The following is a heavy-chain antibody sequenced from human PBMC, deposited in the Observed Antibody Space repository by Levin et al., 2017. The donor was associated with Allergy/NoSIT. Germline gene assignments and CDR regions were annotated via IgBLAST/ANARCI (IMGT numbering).Heavy chain of an antibody. J-gene: IGHJ4*02. CDR1: GFTFSNYS. CDR3: ARRYGDSNLDY. D-gene: IGHD3-10*01. V-gene: IGHV3-21*01. Sequence: GGSLRLSCAASGFTFSNYSMNWVRQAPGKGLEWVSCISSSSSYRYYADSVKGRFTISRDNAKNSLYLQMNSLRAEDTAVYYCARRYGDSNLDYWGQGTLVTVSS. CDR2: ISSSSSYR.